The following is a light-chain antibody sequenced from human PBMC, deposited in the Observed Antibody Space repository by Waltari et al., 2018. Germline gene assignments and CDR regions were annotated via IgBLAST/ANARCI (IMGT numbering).Light chain of an antibody. CDR2: DTS. V-gene: IGKV3-11*01. CDR3: QQRSNWPRT. Sequence: DIVLTQSPATLSLSPGERTTLSCRASQSVSIYLAWYQQKPGQAPKLLIYDTSNRATGTPARFSGSGSGTDFTLTISSLEPEDFAFYYCQQRSNWPRTFGQGTKVEI. J-gene: IGKJ1*01. CDR1: QSVSIY.